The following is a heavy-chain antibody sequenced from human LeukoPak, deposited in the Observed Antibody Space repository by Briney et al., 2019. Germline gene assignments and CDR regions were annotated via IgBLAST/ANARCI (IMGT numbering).Heavy chain of an antibody. V-gene: IGHV3-9*01. D-gene: IGHD6-6*01. Sequence: GGSLRLSCAASGFTFNDYAMHWVRQAPGKGLEWVSGISWNSGSIGYADSVKGRFTISRDNAKNSLYLQMNSLRAVDTALYYCAKDGSSSSVDYFDYWGQGTLVTVSS. CDR1: GFTFNDYA. CDR2: ISWNSGSI. J-gene: IGHJ4*02. CDR3: AKDGSSSSVDYFDY.